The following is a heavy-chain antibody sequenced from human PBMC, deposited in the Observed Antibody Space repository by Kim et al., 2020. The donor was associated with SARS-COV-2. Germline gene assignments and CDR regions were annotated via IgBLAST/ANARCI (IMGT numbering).Heavy chain of an antibody. CDR1: GYTFTSYY. Sequence: ASVKVSCKASGYTFTSYYMHWVRQAPGQGLEWMGIINPSGGSTSYAQKFQGRVTMTRDTSTSTVYMELSSLRSEDTAVYYCARSSGWGGRASSVYYYYGMDVWGQGTTVTVSS. J-gene: IGHJ6*02. V-gene: IGHV1-46*01. CDR3: ARSSGWGGRASSVYYYYGMDV. D-gene: IGHD3-3*01. CDR2: INPSGGST.